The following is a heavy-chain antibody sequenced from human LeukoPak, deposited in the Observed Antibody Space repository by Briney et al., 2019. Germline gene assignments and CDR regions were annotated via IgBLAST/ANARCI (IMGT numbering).Heavy chain of an antibody. D-gene: IGHD2-15*01. J-gene: IGHJ5*02. V-gene: IGHV1-2*02. CDR2: ISPKSGGT. Sequence: GASVKVSCKTSGYTFTDYYIHWVRQAPGQGVEWLGWISPKSGGTNYAQKFQDSVSLTRDTSIDTAYMELTSLRLDDTAIHYCARGVAANGRRLDPWGEGTLITVSS. CDR3: ARGVAANGRRLDP. CDR1: GYTFTDYY.